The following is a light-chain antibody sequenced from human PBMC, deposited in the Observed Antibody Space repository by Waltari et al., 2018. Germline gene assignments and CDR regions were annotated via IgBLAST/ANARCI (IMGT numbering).Light chain of an antibody. J-gene: IGKJ3*01. CDR1: QDINNY. CDR2: DAS. V-gene: IGKV1-33*01. Sequence: DIQMTQSPSSLSAAIGDRVTITCQANQDINNYLNWYQQKPGQAPKLLIYDASYLETGVSSRFSGSGSGTDFSFTISSLQPEDIATYFCQQYDNLVSFGPGTKVDIK. CDR3: QQYDNLVS.